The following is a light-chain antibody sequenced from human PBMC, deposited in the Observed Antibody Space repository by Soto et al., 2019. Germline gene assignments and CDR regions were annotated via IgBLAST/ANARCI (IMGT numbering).Light chain of an antibody. V-gene: IGLV2-14*03. J-gene: IGLJ3*02. Sequence: QSVLTQPASVSGSPGQSITISCTGSSSDVGAYNYVSWYQQHPAKVPKLMIYDVSNRPSGISNRFSGSKSGNTASLTISGLQAEDEADYYCSSYSSTSTLLFGGGTKLTVL. CDR3: SSYSSTSTLL. CDR1: SSDVGAYNY. CDR2: DVS.